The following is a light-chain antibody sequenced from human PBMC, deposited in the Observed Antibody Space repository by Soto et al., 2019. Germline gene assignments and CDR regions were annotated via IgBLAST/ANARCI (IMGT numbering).Light chain of an antibody. V-gene: IGLV1-47*02. Sequence: QSVLTQPPSASGAPGQRVSISCSGTNSNIGGNYVYWYQHVPGKAPKLLISLNNQRPSGVPDRFSGSKSGTSASLAISGLRSEDEAHYYCAAWDDSLSGPVFGGGTKLTVL. CDR3: AAWDDSLSGPV. J-gene: IGLJ2*01. CDR2: LNN. CDR1: NSNIGGNY.